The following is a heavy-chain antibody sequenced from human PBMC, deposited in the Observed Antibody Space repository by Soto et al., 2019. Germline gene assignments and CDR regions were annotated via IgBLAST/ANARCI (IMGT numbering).Heavy chain of an antibody. V-gene: IGHV4-34*01. D-gene: IGHD2-2*01. CDR2: INHSGST. CDR3: ARVGPFQLPPRGYHYYGMDV. CDR1: GGSFSGYY. J-gene: IGHJ6*02. Sequence: SETLSLTCAVYGGSFSGYYWSWIRQPPGKGLEWIGEINHSGSTNYNPSLKSRVTISVDTSKNQFSLKLSSVTAADTAVYYCARVGPFQLPPRGYHYYGMDVWGQGTTVTVSS.